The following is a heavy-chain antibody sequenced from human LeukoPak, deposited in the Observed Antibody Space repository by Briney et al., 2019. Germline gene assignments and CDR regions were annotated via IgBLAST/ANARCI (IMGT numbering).Heavy chain of an antibody. CDR2: ISSSSSTI. CDR1: GLTFSSYS. Sequence: GGSLRLSCSASGLTFSSYSMNCVRQAPGKGLEWVSYISSSSSTIYYADSVKGRFTISRDNAKNSLYLQMNSLRDEDTAVYYCARRWLDDYGGEGHFDYWGQGTLVTLSS. V-gene: IGHV3-48*02. J-gene: IGHJ4*02. CDR3: ARRWLDDYGGEGHFDY. D-gene: IGHD4-23*01.